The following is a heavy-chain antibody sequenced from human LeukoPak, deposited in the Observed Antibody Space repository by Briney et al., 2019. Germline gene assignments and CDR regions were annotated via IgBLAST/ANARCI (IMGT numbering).Heavy chain of an antibody. CDR1: GGTISSSGYY. CDR2: IYYSGST. V-gene: IGHV4-39*02. J-gene: IGHJ5*02. Sequence: SETLSLTCTVSGGTISSSGYYWGWIRQPPGKGLEWIGGIYYSGSTYYNPSLKSRVTISVDTSKNQFSLKLSSVAAADTAVYYCARDPTAAGKGAWFDPWGQGTLVTVSS. CDR3: ARDPTAAGKGAWFDP. D-gene: IGHD6-13*01.